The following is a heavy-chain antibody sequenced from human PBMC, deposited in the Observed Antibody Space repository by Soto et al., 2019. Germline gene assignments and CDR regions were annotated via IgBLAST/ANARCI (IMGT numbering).Heavy chain of an antibody. Sequence: PGGSLRLSCAASGFTFSDYYMGCIRQAPGKGLEWVSYISSSGSTIYYADSVKGRFTISRDNAKNSLSLQMNSLRAEDTAVYYCARGGIAARPGGYYYYYAMDVWGQGTTVTVSS. CDR2: ISSSGSTI. CDR3: ARGGIAARPGGYYYYYAMDV. CDR1: GFTFSDYY. D-gene: IGHD6-6*01. J-gene: IGHJ6*02. V-gene: IGHV3-11*01.